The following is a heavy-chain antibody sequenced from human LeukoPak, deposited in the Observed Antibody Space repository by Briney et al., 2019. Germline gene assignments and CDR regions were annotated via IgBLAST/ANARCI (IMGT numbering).Heavy chain of an antibody. D-gene: IGHD4-23*01. CDR2: IYHSGST. CDR1: GGSISSGGYY. Sequence: SQTLSLTCTVSGGSISSGGYYWSWIRQPPGKGLEWIGYIYHSGSTYYNPSLKSRVTISVDRSKNQFSLKLSSVTAADTAVYYCARDTGGKPYYFDYWGQGTLVTVSS. V-gene: IGHV4-30-2*01. J-gene: IGHJ4*02. CDR3: ARDTGGKPYYFDY.